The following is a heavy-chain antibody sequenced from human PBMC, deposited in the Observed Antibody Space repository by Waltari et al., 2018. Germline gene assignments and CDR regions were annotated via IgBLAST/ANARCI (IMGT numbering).Heavy chain of an antibody. Sequence: QVQLQQWGAGLLKPSETLSLTCAVYGGSFSGYYWSWFRQPPGKGLEWIGEINHSGSTNYNPSLKSRVTISVDTSKNQFSLKLSSVTAADTAVYYCARHCSSDGDHDGLDYWGQGTLVTVYS. V-gene: IGHV4-34*01. CDR3: ARHCSSDGDHDGLDY. CDR1: GGSFSGYY. D-gene: IGHD2-21*02. J-gene: IGHJ4*02. CDR2: INHSGST.